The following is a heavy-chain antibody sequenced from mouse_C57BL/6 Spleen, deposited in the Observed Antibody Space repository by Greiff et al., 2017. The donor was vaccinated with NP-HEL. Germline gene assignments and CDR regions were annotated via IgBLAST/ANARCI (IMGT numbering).Heavy chain of an antibody. CDR1: GYAFTNYL. CDR3: AIDGYYGAY. CDR2: INPGSGGT. V-gene: IGHV1-54*01. Sequence: QVQLQQSGAELVRPGTSVKVSCKASGYAFTNYLIEWVKQRPGQGLEWIGVINPGSGGTNYNEKFKGKATLTADKSSSTAYMQLSSLTSEDSAVYFCAIDGYYGAYWGQGTLVTVSA. D-gene: IGHD2-3*01. J-gene: IGHJ3*01.